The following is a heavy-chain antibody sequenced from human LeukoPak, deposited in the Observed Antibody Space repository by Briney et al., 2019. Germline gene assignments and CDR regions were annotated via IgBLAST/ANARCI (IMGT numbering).Heavy chain of an antibody. J-gene: IGHJ6*02. CDR3: AKEILSYYGMDV. V-gene: IGHV3-30*18. D-gene: IGHD3-10*01. CDR1: GFTFSSYG. Sequence: PVGALRLSCAASGFTFSSYGMRWVRQAPGEGLEWVAVISYDGSNKYYADSVKGRFTISRDNSKNTLYLQMNSLRAEDTAMYYCAKEILSYYGMDVWGQGTTVTVSS. CDR2: ISYDGSNK.